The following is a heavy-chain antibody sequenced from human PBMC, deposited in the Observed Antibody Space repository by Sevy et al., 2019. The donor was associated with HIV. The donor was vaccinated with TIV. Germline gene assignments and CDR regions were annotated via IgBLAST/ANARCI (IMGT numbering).Heavy chain of an antibody. CDR3: ARPTPRIAPSSVAFFDS. CDR1: GFTFSSFA. Sequence: GGSLRLSCAASGFASGFTFSSFAMSWVRQLPGKGLEWVSTINGRGGSTYYADSVKGRFTLSRDNSNNALFLQMDSLTPEDTAIYYYARPTPRIAPSSVAFFDSWGHGTLVTVSS. V-gene: IGHV3-23*01. D-gene: IGHD6-6*01. CDR2: INGRGGST. J-gene: IGHJ4*01.